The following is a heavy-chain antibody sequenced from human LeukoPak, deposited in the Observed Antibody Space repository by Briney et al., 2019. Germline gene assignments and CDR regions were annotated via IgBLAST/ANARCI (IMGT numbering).Heavy chain of an antibody. J-gene: IGHJ4*02. CDR1: GGSVSSYY. D-gene: IGHD1-14*01. V-gene: IGHV4-59*08. Sequence: PSETLSLTCSVSGGSVSSYYWSWIRQSPGKGLEGIGYIHNSGRTNYNPSLKSRVTGFVDTSKNQVSLRLSSVTAADTAVYYCARHGTISSESYFDYWGQGALVTVSS. CDR2: IHNSGRT. CDR3: ARHGTISSESYFDY.